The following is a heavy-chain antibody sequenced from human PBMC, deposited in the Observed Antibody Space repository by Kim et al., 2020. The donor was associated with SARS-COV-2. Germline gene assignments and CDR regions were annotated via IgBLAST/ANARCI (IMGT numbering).Heavy chain of an antibody. CDR1: GFTFSSYC. CDR3: RTMVVVASLGFYGLDV. V-gene: IGHV3-7*03. J-gene: IGHJ6*02. Sequence: GGSLRLSCAASGFTFSSYCMSWVRQAPGKGLEWVANIKKDGSEKYYVDSVKGRVTISRDNAKNALYLQMNSLRAEDTAVYYCRTMVVVASLGFYGLDVWGQGTTVTGSS. D-gene: IGHD3-22*01. CDR2: IKKDGSEK.